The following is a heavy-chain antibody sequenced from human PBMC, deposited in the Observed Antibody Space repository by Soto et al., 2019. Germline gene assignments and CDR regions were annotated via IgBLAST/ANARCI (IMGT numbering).Heavy chain of an antibody. J-gene: IGHJ6*02. CDR3: ARDKRDSGMDV. V-gene: IGHV4-31*03. Sequence: SETLSLTCTVSGGSISSGGYYWSWIRQHPGKGLEWIGYIYYSGSTYYNPSLKSRVTISVDTSKNQFSLKLSSVTAADTAVYYCARDKRDSGMDVWGQGTTVTVSS. CDR1: GGSISSGGYY. CDR2: IYYSGST.